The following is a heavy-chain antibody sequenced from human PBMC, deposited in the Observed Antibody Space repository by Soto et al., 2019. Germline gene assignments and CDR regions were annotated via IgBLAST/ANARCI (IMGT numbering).Heavy chain of an antibody. D-gene: IGHD1-1*01. CDR1: GGSISSSSYY. J-gene: IGHJ4*02. CDR3: ASPTRSNSNIDY. V-gene: IGHV4-39*01. CDR2: IYYSGST. Sequence: QLQLQEPGPGLVKPSETLSLTCTVSGGSISSSSYYWGWIRQPPGKGLEWIGSIYYSGSTYYNPSLSMRVTIPVDTSTNEFSPELSSVTGPDTAVYYCASPTRSNSNIDYWGQGTTVTVS.